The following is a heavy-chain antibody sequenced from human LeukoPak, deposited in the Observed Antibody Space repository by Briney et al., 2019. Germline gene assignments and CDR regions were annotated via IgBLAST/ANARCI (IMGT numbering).Heavy chain of an antibody. CDR3: ARLFGDYYDSSGYYSFNY. CDR1: GGSISSSSYY. Sequence: SETLSLTCTVSGGSISSSSYYWGWIRQPPGKGLEWIGSINYSGSTYYNPSLKSRVTISVDTSKNQFSLRLSSVTAADTAVYYCARLFGDYYDSSGYYSFNYWGQGTLVTVSS. D-gene: IGHD3-22*01. CDR2: INYSGST. V-gene: IGHV4-39*01. J-gene: IGHJ4*02.